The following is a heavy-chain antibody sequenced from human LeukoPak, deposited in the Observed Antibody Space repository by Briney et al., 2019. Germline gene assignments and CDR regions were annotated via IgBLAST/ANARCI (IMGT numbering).Heavy chain of an antibody. CDR3: ARGGELLTYFDY. CDR1: GYTFPSYF. Sequence: GASVKVSCKASGYTFPSYFMHWVRQAAGQGLEWMGIINPTGGSTTYAQKFQGRVTITADESTSTAYMELSSLRSEDTAVYYCARGGELLTYFDYWGQGTLVTVSS. D-gene: IGHD1-26*01. J-gene: IGHJ4*02. CDR2: INPTGGST. V-gene: IGHV1-46*01.